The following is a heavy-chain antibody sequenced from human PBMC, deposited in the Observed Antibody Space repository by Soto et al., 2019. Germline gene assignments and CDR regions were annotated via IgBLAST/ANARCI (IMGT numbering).Heavy chain of an antibody. V-gene: IGHV1-2*02. D-gene: IGHD1-26*01. CDR1: GYTFTGYY. Sequence: ASVKVSCKASGYTFTGYYMHWVRQAPGQGLEWMGWINPNSGGTNYAQKFQGRVTMTRDTSISTAYMELSRLTSDDTAVYYCATPSGRGSGPDYFDYWGQGTLVPVSS. CDR3: ATPSGRGSGPDYFDY. J-gene: IGHJ4*02. CDR2: INPNSGGT.